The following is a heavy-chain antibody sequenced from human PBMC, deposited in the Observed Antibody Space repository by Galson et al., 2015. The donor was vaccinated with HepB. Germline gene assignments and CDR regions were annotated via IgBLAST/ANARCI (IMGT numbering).Heavy chain of an antibody. D-gene: IGHD3-10*01. CDR2: IIPIFGTA. Sequence: SVKVSCKASGGTFSSYAISWVRQAPGQGLEWMGGIIPIFGTANYAQKFQGRVTITADESTSTAYMELSSLRSEDTAVYYCARAAMVRGNRDYYYYYHYMDVWGKGTTVTVSS. CDR1: GGTFSSYA. CDR3: ARAAMVRGNRDYYYYYHYMDV. V-gene: IGHV1-69*13. J-gene: IGHJ6*03.